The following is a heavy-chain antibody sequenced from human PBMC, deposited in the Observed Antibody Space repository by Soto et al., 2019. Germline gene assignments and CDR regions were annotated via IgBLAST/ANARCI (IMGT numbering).Heavy chain of an antibody. D-gene: IGHD6-19*01. J-gene: IGHJ5*02. V-gene: IGHV1-69*06. CDR3: ARGSPGYSSVWYGVGRWNNWFDP. Sequence: QVQLVQSGAEVKKPGSSVKVSCKASGGTFSSYAISWLRQAPGQGLEWMGGIIPIFGTANYAQKFQGRVTITADKSTSTAYMALSSLRSEDTAVYYCARGSPGYSSVWYGVGRWNNWFDPWGQGTLVTVSS. CDR2: IIPIFGTA. CDR1: GGTFSSYA.